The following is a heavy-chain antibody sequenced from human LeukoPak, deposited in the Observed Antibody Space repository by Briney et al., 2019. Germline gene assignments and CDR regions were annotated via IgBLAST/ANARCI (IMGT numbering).Heavy chain of an antibody. CDR2: IYYSGST. D-gene: IGHD6-13*01. Sequence: SETLSLTCTVSGGSISSSSYYWGWIRQPPGKGLEWIGSIYYSGSTYYNPSLKSRVTISVDTSKNQFSLKLSSVTAADTAVYYCAREFPVHEQQLALNYFDYWGQGTLVTVSS. CDR3: AREFPVHEQQLALNYFDY. CDR1: GGSISSSSYY. V-gene: IGHV4-39*02. J-gene: IGHJ4*02.